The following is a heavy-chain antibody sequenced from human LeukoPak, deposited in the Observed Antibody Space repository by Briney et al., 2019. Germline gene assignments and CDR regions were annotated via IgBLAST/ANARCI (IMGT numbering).Heavy chain of an antibody. D-gene: IGHD6-13*01. V-gene: IGHV3-7*03. J-gene: IGHJ4*02. CDR2: INQNGGQT. CDR1: GFSFANHW. Sequence: GGSLRLSCEASGFSFANHWMTWVRQAPGKGLEWVGDINQNGGQTYYLDSLKGRFTLSRDNAKNSLFLQLNSLRAEDTAVYYCVKNSGWYCLDYWGQGVTVIVSS. CDR3: VKNSGWYCLDY.